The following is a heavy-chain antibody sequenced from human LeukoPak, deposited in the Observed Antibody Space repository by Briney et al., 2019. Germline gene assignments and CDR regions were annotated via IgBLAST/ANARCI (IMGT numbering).Heavy chain of an antibody. CDR2: IDGDGSST. CDR3: ARVGRLQSFDAFDI. Sequence: PGGSLRLSCAASGFPFSYYWMHWVRQAPGKGLVGVSRIDGDGSSTSYADSVKGRFSISRDNAKNTVYLHMDSLRAEDTAVYYCARVGRLQSFDAFDIWGQGTTVTVSS. D-gene: IGHD4-11*01. J-gene: IGHJ3*02. V-gene: IGHV3-74*01. CDR1: GFPFSYYW.